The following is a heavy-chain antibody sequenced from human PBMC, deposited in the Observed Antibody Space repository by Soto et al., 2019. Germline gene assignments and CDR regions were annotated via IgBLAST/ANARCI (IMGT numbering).Heavy chain of an antibody. CDR2: ISGGRAST. J-gene: IGHJ6*02. CDR3: ASRGRYYGMDV. V-gene: IGHV3-23*01. D-gene: IGHD3-10*01. CDR1: GFPFSTYA. Sequence: EVQLLQSGGGLVQPGGSLRLSCAASGFPFSTYAMTWVRQAPGEGLEWVSSISGGRASTYYADSVQGRFTISRDNSKNTLFLQMTGLRGEDTAVYYCASRGRYYGMDVWGQGTTVTVSS.